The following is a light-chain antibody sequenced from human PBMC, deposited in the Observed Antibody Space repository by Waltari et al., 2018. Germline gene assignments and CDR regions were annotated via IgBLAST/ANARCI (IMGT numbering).Light chain of an antibody. CDR3: CSYAGSSTWV. V-gene: IGLV2-23*01. J-gene: IGLJ3*02. CDR1: RRDVGSYNP. CDR2: EGS. Sequence: SALTQPAPRSGSPGQAITHSFTGTRRDVGSYNPVSWYQQHPGKAPKLMIYEGSKRPSGVSNRFSGSKSGNTASLTISGLQAEDEADYYCCSYAGSSTWVFGGGTKLTVL.